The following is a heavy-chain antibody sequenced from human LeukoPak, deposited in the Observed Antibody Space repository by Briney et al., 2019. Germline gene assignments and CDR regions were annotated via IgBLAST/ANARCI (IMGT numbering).Heavy chain of an antibody. V-gene: IGHV3-23*01. Sequence: GGSLRLSCAASGFTFDDYAMHWVRQAPGKGLEWVSAISGRGDNTYYADSVKGRFTISRDNSKNTLSLQMNSLRAEDTAVYYCAKEDYDSSGFAFDCWGQGTLVTVSS. CDR2: ISGRGDNT. J-gene: IGHJ4*02. CDR1: GFTFDDYA. D-gene: IGHD3-22*01. CDR3: AKEDYDSSGFAFDC.